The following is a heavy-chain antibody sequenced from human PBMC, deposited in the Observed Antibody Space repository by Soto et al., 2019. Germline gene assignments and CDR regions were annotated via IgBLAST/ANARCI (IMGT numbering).Heavy chain of an antibody. CDR2: IIPIFGTA. CDR3: ARVMDTAMVIYYYYYGMDV. J-gene: IGHJ6*02. CDR1: GGTLSSYA. Sequence: ASVKVSCKASGGTLSSYAISWVRQAPGQGLEWMGGIIPIFGTANYAQKFQGRVTITADKSTSTAYMELSSLRSEDTAVYYCARVMDTAMVIYYYYYGMDVWGQGTTVTVSS. V-gene: IGHV1-69*06. D-gene: IGHD5-18*01.